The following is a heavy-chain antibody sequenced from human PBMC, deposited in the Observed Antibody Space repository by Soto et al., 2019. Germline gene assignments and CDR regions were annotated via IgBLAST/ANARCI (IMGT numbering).Heavy chain of an antibody. Sequence: ASVKVSCKASGYTFTSYDINWVRQATGQGLEWMGRMDPNSGNTGYAHKFQGRVTMTRNTSISTAYMELSSLRSEDTAVYYCARDSYSSSSSDFDYWGQGTLVTVSS. J-gene: IGHJ4*02. CDR1: GYTFTSYD. D-gene: IGHD6-6*01. V-gene: IGHV1-8*01. CDR2: MDPNSGNT. CDR3: ARDSYSSSSSDFDY.